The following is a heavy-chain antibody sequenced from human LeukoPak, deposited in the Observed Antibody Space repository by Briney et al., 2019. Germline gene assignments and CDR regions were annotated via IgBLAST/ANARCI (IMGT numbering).Heavy chain of an antibody. Sequence: GASVTVSCKASGYTFTGYYMHWVRQAPGQGLEWMGWINPNSGGTNYAQKFQGRVTMTRDTSISTAYMELSRLRSDDTAVYYCASPHYDSSGYGRPRGDYWGQGTLVTVSS. J-gene: IGHJ4*02. CDR2: INPNSGGT. CDR1: GYTFTGYY. D-gene: IGHD3-22*01. CDR3: ASPHYDSSGYGRPRGDY. V-gene: IGHV1-2*02.